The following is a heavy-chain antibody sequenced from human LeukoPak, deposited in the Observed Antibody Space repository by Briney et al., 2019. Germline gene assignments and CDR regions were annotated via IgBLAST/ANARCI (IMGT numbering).Heavy chain of an antibody. CDR1: GFTFSSYG. V-gene: IGHV3-30*18. CDR3: AKELGYYYDPKYYFDY. D-gene: IGHD3-22*01. Sequence: GGSLRLSCAASGFTFSSYGMHWVRQAPGKGLEWVAVISYDGSNKYYADSVKGRFTISRDNSKNTLYLQMNSLRAEDTAVYYCAKELGYYYDPKYYFDYWGQGTLVTVSS. J-gene: IGHJ4*02. CDR2: ISYDGSNK.